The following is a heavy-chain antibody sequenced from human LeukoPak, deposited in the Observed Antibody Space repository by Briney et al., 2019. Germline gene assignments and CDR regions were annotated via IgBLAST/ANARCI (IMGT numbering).Heavy chain of an antibody. Sequence: GGSRRLSCTASGFTFSNYWMSWLRQAPGKGLEWVANIQHDGSDQYYEDSVKGRFTISRDNAKDSLFLQMNSLRVEDTAVYFCARSFLMSLGELLSGGFDVWGQGAMVTVSS. D-gene: IGHD3-16*01. CDR3: ARSFLMSLGELLSGGFDV. CDR1: GFTFSNYW. J-gene: IGHJ3*01. CDR2: IQHDGSDQ. V-gene: IGHV3-7*01.